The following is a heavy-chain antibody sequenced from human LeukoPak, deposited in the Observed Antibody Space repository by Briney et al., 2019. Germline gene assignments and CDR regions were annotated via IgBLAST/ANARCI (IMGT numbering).Heavy chain of an antibody. V-gene: IGHV4-34*01. Sequence: PSETLSLTCAVYGGSFSGYYWSWIRQPPGKGLEWIGEINHGGSTNYNPSLKSRVTISVDTSKNQFSLKLSSVTAADTAVYYCARGLYYYYYMDVWGKGTTVTVSS. CDR1: GGSFSGYY. CDR3: ARGLYYYYYMDV. CDR2: INHGGST. J-gene: IGHJ6*03.